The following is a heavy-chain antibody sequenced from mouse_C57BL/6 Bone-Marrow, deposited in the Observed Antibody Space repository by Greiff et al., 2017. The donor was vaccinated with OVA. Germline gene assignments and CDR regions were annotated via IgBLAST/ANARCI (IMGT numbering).Heavy chain of an antibody. J-gene: IGHJ2*01. D-gene: IGHD1-1*01. Sequence: QVQLQQPGAELVKPGASVKLSCKASGYTFTSYWMHWVKQRPGQGLEWIGMIHPNSGSTNYNEKFKSKATLTVDKSSSTAYMQLSSLTSEDSAVYYCATPIYYYGSSVYFDYWGQGTTLTVSS. CDR2: IHPNSGST. V-gene: IGHV1-64*01. CDR1: GYTFTSYW. CDR3: ATPIYYYGSSVYFDY.